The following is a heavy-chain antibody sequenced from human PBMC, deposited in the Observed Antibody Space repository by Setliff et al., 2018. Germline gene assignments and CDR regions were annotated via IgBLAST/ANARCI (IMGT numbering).Heavy chain of an antibody. CDR1: GGSISSTGYY. CDR2: VYYTGIT. V-gene: IGHV4-39*07. D-gene: IGHD3-3*01. CDR3: ARNPFKLPELAIYGYFDY. J-gene: IGHJ4*02. Sequence: PSETLSLTCNVSGGSISSTGYYWAWIRQPPGMGLEWIGNVYYTGITYYNPNLKSRVTISADTSKNPFSLKLTSVTAADTAVYFSARNPFKLPELAIYGYFDYWGQGTLVTVSS.